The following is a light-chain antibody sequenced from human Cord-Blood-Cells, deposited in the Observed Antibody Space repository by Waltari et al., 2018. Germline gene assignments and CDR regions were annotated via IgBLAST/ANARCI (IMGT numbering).Light chain of an antibody. V-gene: IGLV1-40*01. Sequence: QSVLTQPPSVSGAPGQRVTISCTGSSSNIGAGYDVHWYQQLPGTAPKLLIYCNSNGPSGVPDRFSGSKSGTSASLAITGLQAEDEADYYCQSYDSSLSGWVFGGGTKLTVL. J-gene: IGLJ3*02. CDR1: SSNIGAGYD. CDR3: QSYDSSLSGWV. CDR2: CNS.